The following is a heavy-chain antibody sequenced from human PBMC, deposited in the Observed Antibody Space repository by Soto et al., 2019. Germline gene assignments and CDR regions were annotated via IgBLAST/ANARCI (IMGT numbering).Heavy chain of an antibody. Sequence: QVQLVESGGGVVQPGRSLRLSCAASGFTFFTYGMHWVRQAPGKGLAWVAVIWYDGSNKYYADSVKGRFNISRDNSKNTLYLQMNSLRAEDTDVYDWARGYSNSGADYCGQGTLVTVSS. CDR2: IWYDGSNK. CDR3: ARGYSNSGADY. CDR1: GFTFFTYG. J-gene: IGHJ4*02. V-gene: IGHV3-33*01. D-gene: IGHD4-4*01.